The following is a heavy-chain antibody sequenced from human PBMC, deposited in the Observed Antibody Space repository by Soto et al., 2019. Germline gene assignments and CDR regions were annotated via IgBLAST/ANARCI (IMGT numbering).Heavy chain of an antibody. CDR3: AKDPVTGYFDY. V-gene: IGHV3-23*01. CDR2: ISGRGGTT. J-gene: IGHJ4*02. Sequence: EVQLLESGGGLVQPGGSLRLSCAASGFTFSSYAMSWVRQAPGKGLEWVSTISGRGGTTYYADSVKGRFTISRDNSKNTLYLQMNSPRAEDTAMYYCAKDPVTGYFDYWGQGTLVTVSS. D-gene: IGHD5-18*01. CDR1: GFTFSSYA.